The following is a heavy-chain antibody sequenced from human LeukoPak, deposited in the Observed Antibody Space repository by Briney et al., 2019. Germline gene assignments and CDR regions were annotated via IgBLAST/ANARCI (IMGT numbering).Heavy chain of an antibody. Sequence: SETLSLTCAVYGGSFFGFYWSWIRQPPGKGLEWIGEINHSGSTNYNPSLKSRVTISLDTSKNQFSLKLSSVTAADTAVYYCARGPARKTWLGPKYFQHWGQGTLVTVSS. D-gene: IGHD6-19*01. V-gene: IGHV4-34*01. CDR2: INHSGST. J-gene: IGHJ1*01. CDR1: GGSFFGFY. CDR3: ARGPARKTWLGPKYFQH.